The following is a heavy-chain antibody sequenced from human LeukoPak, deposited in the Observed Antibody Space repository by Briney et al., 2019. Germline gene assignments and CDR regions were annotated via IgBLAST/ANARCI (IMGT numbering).Heavy chain of an antibody. V-gene: IGHV1-2*02. CDR3: ARSPVGSSALGY. Sequence: ASVKVSCKASGYTVTGYYMHWVRQAPGQGLEWMGWINPNSGGTNYAQKFQGRVTMTRDTSISTAYMELSRLRSDDTSVYYCARSPVGSSALGYWGQGTLVTVSS. CDR2: INPNSGGT. CDR1: GYTVTGYY. J-gene: IGHJ4*02. D-gene: IGHD3-10*01.